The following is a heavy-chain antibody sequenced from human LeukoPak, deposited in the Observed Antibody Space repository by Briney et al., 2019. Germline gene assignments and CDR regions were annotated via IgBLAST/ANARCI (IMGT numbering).Heavy chain of an antibody. J-gene: IGHJ4*01. V-gene: IGHV3-21*01. CDR1: RFTFSSYS. CDR2: ISSSSSYI. D-gene: IGHD1-20*01. CDR3: ARDVNWNYCDY. Sequence: GGSLRLSCAASRFTFSSYSMNWVRQAPGKGLEWVSSISSSSSYIYYADSVKGRFTISRDNAKNSLYLQMNSLRAEDTAVYYCARDVNWNYCDYWGHGTLVTVSS.